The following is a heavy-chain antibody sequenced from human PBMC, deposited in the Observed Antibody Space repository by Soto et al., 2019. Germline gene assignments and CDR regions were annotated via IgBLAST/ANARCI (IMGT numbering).Heavy chain of an antibody. CDR1: GGSVSSGSYY. V-gene: IGHV4-61*01. D-gene: IGHD3-10*01. Sequence: SETLSLTCTVSGGSVSSGSYYWSWIRQPPGKGLEWIGYIYYSGSTNYNPSLKSRVTISVDTSKNQFSLKLSSVTAADTAVYYCARLYGSGSYWVKWFDPWGQGTLVTVSS. CDR2: IYYSGST. J-gene: IGHJ5*02. CDR3: ARLYGSGSYWVKWFDP.